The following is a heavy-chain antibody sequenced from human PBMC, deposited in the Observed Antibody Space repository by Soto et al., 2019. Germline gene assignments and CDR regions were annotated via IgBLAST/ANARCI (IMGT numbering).Heavy chain of an antibody. V-gene: IGHV3-30-3*01. D-gene: IGHD6-13*01. Sequence: GGSLRLSCAASGFTFSSYAMHWVRQAPGKGLEWVAVISYDGSNKYYADSVKGRFTISRDNSKNTLYLQMNSLRAEDTAVYYCARDHFSSWQQVANSSDFWGQGLLVTLSS. CDR1: GFTFSSYA. J-gene: IGHJ5*01. CDR2: ISYDGSNK. CDR3: ARDHFSSWQQVANSSDF.